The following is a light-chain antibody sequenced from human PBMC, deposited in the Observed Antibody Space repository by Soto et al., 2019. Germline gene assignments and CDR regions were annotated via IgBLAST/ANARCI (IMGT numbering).Light chain of an antibody. Sequence: QSVLTQAPSASGTPGQRVTISCSGSSSNIGSNTVTWYQQVPGTAPKLLIYSNDQRRSGVPGRFSGSKSGTSASLAIAGLQSEDEADYYCAAWDDSLNGWVFGGGTKLTVL. CDR1: SSNIGSNT. CDR3: AAWDDSLNGWV. CDR2: SND. J-gene: IGLJ3*02. V-gene: IGLV1-44*01.